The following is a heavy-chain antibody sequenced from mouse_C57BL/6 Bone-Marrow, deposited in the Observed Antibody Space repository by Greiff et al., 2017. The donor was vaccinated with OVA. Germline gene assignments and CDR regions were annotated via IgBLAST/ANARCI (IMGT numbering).Heavy chain of an antibody. J-gene: IGHJ4*01. D-gene: IGHD2-5*01. CDR1: GYTFTDYY. CDR3: ASGSKYAMDY. CDR2: INPNNGGT. Sequence: EVQLQQSGPELVKPGASVKISCKASGYTFTDYYMNWVKQSHGKSLEWIGDINPNNGGTSYNQKFKGKATLTVDKSSSTAYMELRSLTSEDSAVYYCASGSKYAMDYWGQGTSVTVSS. V-gene: IGHV1-26*01.